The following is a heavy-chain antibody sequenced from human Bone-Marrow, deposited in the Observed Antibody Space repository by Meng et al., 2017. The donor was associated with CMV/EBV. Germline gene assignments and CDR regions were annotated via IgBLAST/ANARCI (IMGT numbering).Heavy chain of an antibody. CDR3: AREAGFRFLEGWFDS. D-gene: IGHD3-3*01. CDR1: GFTFRSYW. V-gene: IGHV3-33*08. Sequence: GESLKISCIASGFTFRSYWMSWVRQAPGKGLEWVAIIWYDGSNEYYADSVKGRFTISRDNSKNTLYLQMNSLRGEDTAVYYCAREAGFRFLEGWFDSWGQGTLVTVSS. CDR2: IWYDGSNE. J-gene: IGHJ5*01.